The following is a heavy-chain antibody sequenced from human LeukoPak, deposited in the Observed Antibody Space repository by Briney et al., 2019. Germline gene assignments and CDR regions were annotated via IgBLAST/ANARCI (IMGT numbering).Heavy chain of an antibody. CDR1: GFTVSSNY. CDR2: IYSGGST. J-gene: IGHJ4*02. D-gene: IGHD4/OR15-4a*01. CDR3: ARELTYYFDY. V-gene: IGHV3-66*01. Sequence: PGGSLRLSCAASGFTVSSNYMSWVRQAPGKGLEWVSVIYSGGSTYYADSVKGRFTISRDNSKNTLYLQMNSLRAEGTAVYYCARELTYYFDYWGQGTLVTVSS.